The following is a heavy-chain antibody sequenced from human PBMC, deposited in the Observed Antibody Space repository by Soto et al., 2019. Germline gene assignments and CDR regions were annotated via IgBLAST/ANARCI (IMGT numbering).Heavy chain of an antibody. V-gene: IGHV3-53*04. CDR2: LHSGGDT. J-gene: IGHJ6*02. Sequence: EVQLVESGGGLVQPGGSLRLSCVASGIPVSSNYMNWVRQAPGKGLEWVSVLHSGGDTYYANSVKGRFTISRHDSTNTLLLQMNSLTADDTAVYYGARDGPYYSASRMDVWGQGTTVTVSS. CDR1: GIPVSSNY. D-gene: IGHD3-10*01. CDR3: ARDGPYYSASRMDV.